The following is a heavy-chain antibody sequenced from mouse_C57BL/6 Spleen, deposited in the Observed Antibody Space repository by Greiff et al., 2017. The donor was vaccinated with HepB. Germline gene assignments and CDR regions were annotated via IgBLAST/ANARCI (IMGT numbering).Heavy chain of an antibody. D-gene: IGHD1-1*01. CDR3: ARRHYGSSSYYFDY. CDR1: GYAFSSYW. V-gene: IGHV1-80*01. Sequence: QVQLQQSGAELVKPGASVKISCKASGYAFSSYWMNWVKQRPGKGLEWIGQIYPGDGDTNYNGKFKGKATLTADKSSSTAYMQLSSLTSEDSAVYFCARRHYGSSSYYFDYWGQGTTLTVSS. CDR2: IYPGDGDT. J-gene: IGHJ2*01.